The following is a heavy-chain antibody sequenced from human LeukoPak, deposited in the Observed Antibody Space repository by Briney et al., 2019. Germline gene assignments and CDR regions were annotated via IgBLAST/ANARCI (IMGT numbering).Heavy chain of an antibody. CDR2: MNPNSGNT. CDR1: GYTFTSYD. CDR3: ARSRRAAAGYYFDY. J-gene: IGHJ4*02. V-gene: IGHV1-8*01. D-gene: IGHD6-13*01. Sequence: GASVKVSCKASGYTFTSYDINWVRQATGQGLEWMGWMNPNSGNTGYAQKFQGRVTMTRNTSISTAYMELSSLRSEDTAVYYCARSRRAAAGYYFDYWGQGTLVTVSS.